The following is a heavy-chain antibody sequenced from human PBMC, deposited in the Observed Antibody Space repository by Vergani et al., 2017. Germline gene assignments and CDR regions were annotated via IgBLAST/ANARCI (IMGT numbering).Heavy chain of an antibody. V-gene: IGHV4-59*01. Sequence: QVQLQESGPGLVKPSETLSLTCTVSGGSISSYYWSWIRQPPGKGLEWIGYIYYSGSTNYNPSLKSRVTISVDTSKNQFSLKLSSVTAADTAVYYCARSAKVTAYFDYWGQGTRVTVSS. J-gene: IGHJ4*02. CDR2: IYYSGST. D-gene: IGHD2-2*01. CDR1: GGSISSYY. CDR3: ARSAKVTAYFDY.